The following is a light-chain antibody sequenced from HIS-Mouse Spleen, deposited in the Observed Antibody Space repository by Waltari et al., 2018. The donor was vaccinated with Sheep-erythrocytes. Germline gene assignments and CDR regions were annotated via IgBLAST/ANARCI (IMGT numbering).Light chain of an antibody. CDR1: SSDVGGYNY. V-gene: IGLV2-11*01. CDR2: DVS. J-gene: IGLJ1*01. CDR3: CSYAGSYNYV. Sequence: QSALTQPRSVSGSPGQSVTISCTGTSSDVGGYNYVSWYQQHPGKAPKLMIYDVSTRPLGVPDRFSGSKSGNTASLTISGLQAEDEADYYCCSYAGSYNYVFGTGTKVTVL.